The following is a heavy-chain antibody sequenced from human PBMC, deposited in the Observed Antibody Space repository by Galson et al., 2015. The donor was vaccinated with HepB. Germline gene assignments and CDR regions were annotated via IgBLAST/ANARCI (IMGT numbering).Heavy chain of an antibody. CDR1: GGSISSSNW. CDR3: ARSASLYYYGSGKDWFDP. D-gene: IGHD3-10*01. V-gene: IGHV4-4*02. J-gene: IGHJ5*02. Sequence: ETLSLTCAVSGGSISSSNWWSWVRQPPGKGLEWIGEIYHSGSTNYNPSLKSRFTISVDKSKNQFSLKLSSVTAADTAVYYCARSASLYYYGSGKDWFDPWGQGTLVTVSS. CDR2: IYHSGST.